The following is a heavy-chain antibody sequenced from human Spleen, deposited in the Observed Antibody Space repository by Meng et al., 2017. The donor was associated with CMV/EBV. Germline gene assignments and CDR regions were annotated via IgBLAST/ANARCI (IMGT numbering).Heavy chain of an antibody. D-gene: IGHD4-17*01. CDR2: MNHSGST. Sequence: SETLSLTCAVYGGSFSDYSWSCIRQPPGKGLEWIGEMNHSGSTNYNPSLKSRVTISVDTSKNQFSLKLSSVTAADTAVYYCARELRPNWFDPWGQGTLVTVSS. CDR1: GGSFSDYS. CDR3: ARELRPNWFDP. V-gene: IGHV4-34*01. J-gene: IGHJ5*02.